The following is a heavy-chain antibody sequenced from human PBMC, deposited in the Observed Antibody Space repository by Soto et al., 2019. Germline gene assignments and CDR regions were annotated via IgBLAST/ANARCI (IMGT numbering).Heavy chain of an antibody. Sequence: ESGPTLVNPTQTLTLTCTFSGFSLSTSGVGVGWIRQPPGKALEWLALIYWDDDKRYSPSLKSRLTITKDTSKNQVVLTMTNMDPVDTATYYCAPLLKWPNGKGWFDPWGQGTLVTVSS. D-gene: IGHD5-12*01. V-gene: IGHV2-5*02. CDR3: APLLKWPNGKGWFDP. CDR2: IYWDDDK. J-gene: IGHJ5*02. CDR1: GFSLSTSGVG.